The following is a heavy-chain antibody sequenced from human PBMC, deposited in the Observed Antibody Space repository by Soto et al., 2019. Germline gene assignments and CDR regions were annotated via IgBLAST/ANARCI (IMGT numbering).Heavy chain of an antibody. CDR2: IYPDDSDT. J-gene: IGHJ3*01. Sequence: XEISGKLCGDSFTKYCIALFLHKPGKGLEWIGIIYPDDSDTRYRPSLQGQVTISVDKSINTAHMQWARMKASDTAMYYCATYQWGYNYDSRTPDDFDVWGQGTMV. CDR1: GDSFTKYC. CDR3: ATYQWGYNYDSRTPDDFDV. V-gene: IGHV5-51*01. D-gene: IGHD3-22*01.